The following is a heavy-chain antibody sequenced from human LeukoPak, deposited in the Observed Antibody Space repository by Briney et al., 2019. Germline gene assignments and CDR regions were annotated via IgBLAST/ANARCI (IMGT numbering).Heavy chain of an antibody. CDR3: ATNILVRDIINWFDP. Sequence: ASVKVSCKASGYTFTGYYMHWVRQAPGQGLEWMGWINPNTGGTNYAQKFQGRVTMTRDTSISTAYMELSSLRYDDTAVYYCATNILVRDIINWFDPWGQGTLVTVSS. J-gene: IGHJ5*02. V-gene: IGHV1-2*02. CDR2: INPNTGGT. D-gene: IGHD3-10*01. CDR1: GYTFTGYY.